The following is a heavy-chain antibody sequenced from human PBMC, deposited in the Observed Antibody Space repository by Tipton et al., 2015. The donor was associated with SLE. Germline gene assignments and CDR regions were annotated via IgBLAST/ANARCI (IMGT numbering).Heavy chain of an antibody. Sequence: TLSLTCTVFGGSISSYYWSWIRQPAGKGLEWIGQIHSSGSTSYNPPPKSRVSISVDMSKNQVSLKLSSVTAADTALYYCARHFSGSYSFDYWGQGKLVTVSS. J-gene: IGHJ4*02. CDR3: ARHFSGSYSFDY. D-gene: IGHD1-26*01. CDR1: GGSISSYY. CDR2: IHSSGST. V-gene: IGHV4-4*07.